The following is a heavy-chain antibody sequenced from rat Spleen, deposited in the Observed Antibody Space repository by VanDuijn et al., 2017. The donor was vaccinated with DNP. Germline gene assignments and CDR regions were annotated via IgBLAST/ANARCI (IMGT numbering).Heavy chain of an antibody. CDR2: IGSAAYAP. Sequence: EVQLVESGGGLVQPGGSLKLSCAASGFTFSDYYMAWVRQAPAKGLEWVAYIGSAAYAPYYGDSVRGRFTISRDNAKSTLYLQMHSLRSEDMATYYCVRWNSGHFDYWGQGVMVTVSS. J-gene: IGHJ2*01. CDR3: VRWNSGHFDY. D-gene: IGHD4-3*01. V-gene: IGHV5-22*01. CDR1: GFTFSDYY.